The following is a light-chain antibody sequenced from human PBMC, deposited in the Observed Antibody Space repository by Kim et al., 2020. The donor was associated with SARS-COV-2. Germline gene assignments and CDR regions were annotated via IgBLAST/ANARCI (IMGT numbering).Light chain of an antibody. CDR3: NSRDSNATVV. Sequence: SSELTQDPAVSVALGQTVRITCQGDSLRSYYATWYQQKPGQAPILVIYGKNNRPSGIPDRFSGSSSGNTASLTITGTQAGDEADYYCNSRDSNATVVFGG. CDR2: GKN. J-gene: IGLJ2*01. CDR1: SLRSYY. V-gene: IGLV3-19*01.